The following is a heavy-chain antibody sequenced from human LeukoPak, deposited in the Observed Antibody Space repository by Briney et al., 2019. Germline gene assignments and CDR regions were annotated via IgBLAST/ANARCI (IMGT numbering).Heavy chain of an antibody. D-gene: IGHD6-13*01. V-gene: IGHV5-51*01. CDR2: IYPGDSDT. J-gene: IGHJ4*02. CDR3: ARSGDSSSWYGREGFDY. Sequence: GESLKISCKGSGYSFTSYWIGWVRQMPGKGLEWMGIIYPGDSDTRYSPSFQGQVTISADKSISTAYLQRSSLKASDTAMYYCARSGDSSSWYGREGFDYWGQGTLVTVSS. CDR1: GYSFTSYW.